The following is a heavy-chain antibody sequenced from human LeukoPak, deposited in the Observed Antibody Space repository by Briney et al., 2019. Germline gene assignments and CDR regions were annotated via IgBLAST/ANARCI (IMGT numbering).Heavy chain of an antibody. CDR1: GYTFISYD. V-gene: IGHV1-8*03. CDR2: MNPNSGNT. CDR3: ARGLTRVGSI. D-gene: IGHD2-2*01. Sequence: ASVKVSCKASGYTFISYDINWVRQATGQGLGYMGWMNPNSGNTGYAQKFQGRVTITRDTSISTAYMELSSLRSEDTAVYYCARGLTRVGSIWGQGTMVTVSP. J-gene: IGHJ3*02.